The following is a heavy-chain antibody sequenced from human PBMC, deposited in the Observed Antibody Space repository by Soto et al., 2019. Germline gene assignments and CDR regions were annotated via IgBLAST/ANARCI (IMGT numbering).Heavy chain of an antibody. CDR3: ARRGSRLRYFDWFPYGMDV. Sequence: SETLSLTCAVYGGSFSGYYWSWIRQPPGKGLEWIGEINHSGSTNYNPSLKSRVTISVDTSKNQFSLKLSSVTAADTAVYYGARRGSRLRYFDWFPYGMDVWGQGTTVTVSS. CDR2: INHSGST. D-gene: IGHD3-9*01. J-gene: IGHJ6*02. CDR1: GGSFSGYY. V-gene: IGHV4-34*01.